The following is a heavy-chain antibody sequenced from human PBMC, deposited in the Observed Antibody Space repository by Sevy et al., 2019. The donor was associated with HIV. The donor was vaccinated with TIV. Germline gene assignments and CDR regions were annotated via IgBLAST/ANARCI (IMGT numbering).Heavy chain of an antibody. CDR2: ISYDGSNK. Sequence: GGSLRLSCAASGFTFSSYGMHWVRQAPGKGLEWVAVISYDGSNKYYADSVKGRFTISRDNSKNTLYLQMNSLRAEDTAVYYCATRYCSSTSCYEEVDYWGQRTLVTASS. CDR3: ATRYCSSTSCYEEVDY. V-gene: IGHV3-30*03. J-gene: IGHJ4*02. CDR1: GFTFSSYG. D-gene: IGHD2-2*01.